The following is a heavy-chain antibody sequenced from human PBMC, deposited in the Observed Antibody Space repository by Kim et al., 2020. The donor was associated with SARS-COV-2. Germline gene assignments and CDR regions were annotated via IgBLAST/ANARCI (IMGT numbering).Heavy chain of an antibody. CDR3: ARGPRIAVAGEKKHFDY. Sequence: PGRVTITRDTSASTAYMELSSLRSEDTAVYYCARGPRIAVAGEKKHFDYWGQGTLVTVSS. D-gene: IGHD6-19*01. J-gene: IGHJ4*02. V-gene: IGHV1-3*01.